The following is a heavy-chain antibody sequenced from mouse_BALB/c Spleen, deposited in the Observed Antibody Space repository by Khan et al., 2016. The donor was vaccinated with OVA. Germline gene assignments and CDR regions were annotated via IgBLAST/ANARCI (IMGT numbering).Heavy chain of an antibody. D-gene: IGHD2-12*01. J-gene: IGHJ3*01. CDR3: ARHSYRYDFTY. Sequence: VQLQESGPGLVQPSQSLSITCTVSGFSLTTYGIHWVRQSPGKGLEWLGVIWSGGSTDYNAPFISRLSISQDNSKSQVFFKMNSLQAYDTAIYYCARHSYRYDFTYWGQGTLVTVSA. CDR1: GFSLTTYG. V-gene: IGHV2-2*01. CDR2: IWSGGST.